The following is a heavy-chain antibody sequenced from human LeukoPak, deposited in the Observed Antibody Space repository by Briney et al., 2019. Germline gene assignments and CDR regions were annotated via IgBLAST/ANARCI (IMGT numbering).Heavy chain of an antibody. J-gene: IGHJ4*02. D-gene: IGHD3-22*01. CDR1: GYTFTGYY. V-gene: IGHV1-2*02. Sequence: GASVKVSCKASGYTFTGYYMHWVRQAPGQGLEWMGWINPNSGGTNYAQKFQGRVTMTRDTSISTAYMELSRLRSDDTAVYYCARDGAYHDSSGSYYAVGDDYWGQGTQVTVSS. CDR3: ARDGAYHDSSGSYYAVGDDY. CDR2: INPNSGGT.